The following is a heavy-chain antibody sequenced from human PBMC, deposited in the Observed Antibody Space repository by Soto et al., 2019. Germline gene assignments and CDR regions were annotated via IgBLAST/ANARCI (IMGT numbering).Heavy chain of an antibody. D-gene: IGHD3-16*02. CDR2: ISAYNGNT. Sequence: ASVKVSCTASGYTFTSYGISWVRQAPGQGLEWMGWISAYNGNTNYAQKLQGRVTMTTDTSTSTAYMELRSLRSDDTTVYYCARGRDYVWGSYRYYFDYWGQGTLVTVSS. J-gene: IGHJ4*02. CDR1: GYTFTSYG. V-gene: IGHV1-18*01. CDR3: ARGRDYVWGSYRYYFDY.